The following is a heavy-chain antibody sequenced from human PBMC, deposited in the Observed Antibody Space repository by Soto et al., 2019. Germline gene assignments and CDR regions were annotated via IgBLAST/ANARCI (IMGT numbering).Heavy chain of an antibody. Sequence: GGSPRLSCAAPGFTFSSYGMHWVRQAPGKGLEWVAVISSDGSNKYYAESVQGRLTISRDTSKYRLSLQLNSLRAEDTALSYCAIALGAGRYSWNLAWLDPWGRGSLLDFSS. CDR1: GFTFSSYG. D-gene: IGHD1-7*01. J-gene: IGHJ5*02. CDR3: AIALGAGRYSWNLAWLDP. CDR2: ISSDGSNK. V-gene: IGHV3-30*03.